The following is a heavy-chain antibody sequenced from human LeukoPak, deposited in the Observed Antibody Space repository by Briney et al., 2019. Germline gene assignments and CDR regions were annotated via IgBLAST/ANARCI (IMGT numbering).Heavy chain of an antibody. CDR3: AKFYDFWSGLYYFDY. V-gene: IGHV3-23*01. Sequence: GGSLRLSCAASGFTFSSYAMSWVRQAPGKGLEWASAISGSGGSTYYADSVKGRFTISRDNSKNTLYLQMNSLRAEDTAVYYCAKFYDFWSGLYYFDYWGQGTLVTVSS. J-gene: IGHJ4*02. D-gene: IGHD3-3*01. CDR1: GFTFSSYA. CDR2: ISGSGGST.